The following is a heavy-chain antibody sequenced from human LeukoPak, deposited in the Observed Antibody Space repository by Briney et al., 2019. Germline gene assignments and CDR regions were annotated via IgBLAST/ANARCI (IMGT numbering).Heavy chain of an antibody. CDR2: IYHSGST. Sequence: SETLSLTCTVSGYSISSGYYWGWIRQPPGKGLEWIGSIYHSGSTYYNPSLKSRVTISVDTSKNQFSLKLSSVTAADTAVYYCARRGSSYYYGSGSYAFDYWGQGTLVTVSS. V-gene: IGHV4-38-2*02. J-gene: IGHJ4*02. CDR1: GYSISSGYY. D-gene: IGHD3-10*01. CDR3: ARRGSSYYYGSGSYAFDY.